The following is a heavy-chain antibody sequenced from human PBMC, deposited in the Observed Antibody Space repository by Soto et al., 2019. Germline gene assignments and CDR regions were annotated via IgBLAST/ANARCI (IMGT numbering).Heavy chain of an antibody. CDR3: ARTDYYDSSGYSNDAFDI. J-gene: IGHJ3*02. CDR2: IYHSGST. Sequence: SETLSLTCAVSGCSIRSGGSSWSWIRQPPGKGLEWIGYIYHSGSTYYNPSLKSRVTISVYRSKNQFSLKLSSVTAADTAVYYCARTDYYDSSGYSNDAFDIWGQGTMV. CDR1: GCSIRSGGSS. D-gene: IGHD3-22*01. V-gene: IGHV4-30-2*01.